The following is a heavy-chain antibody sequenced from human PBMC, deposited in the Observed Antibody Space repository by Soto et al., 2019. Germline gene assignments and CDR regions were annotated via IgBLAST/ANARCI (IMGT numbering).Heavy chain of an antibody. CDR3: ARDARCSSSIIDH. V-gene: IGHV1-46*01. CDR1: GYSFTRHS. D-gene: IGHD6-6*01. J-gene: IGHJ4*02. CDR2: INPSGGST. Sequence: GAAVKVSCKACGYSFTRHSMQWVRQAPGQGRAGMGIINPSGGSTNYAQKFQGRVTMTRDTSTSTVYMELSSLRSDDTAAYYCARDARCSSSIIDHWGQGTLVTVSS.